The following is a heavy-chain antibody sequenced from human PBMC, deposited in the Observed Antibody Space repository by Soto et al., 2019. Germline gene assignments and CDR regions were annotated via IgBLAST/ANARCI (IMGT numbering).Heavy chain of an antibody. Sequence: EVQLLESGGGLVQPGGSLRLSCAASGFTFSSYAMSWVRQAPGKGLEWVSAISGSGGSTYYADSVKGRFTISRDNSKNTLYLQMNSLRADDTAVYYCAKGGYYDSSGYYYVAPFDYWGQGTLVTVSS. D-gene: IGHD3-22*01. CDR2: ISGSGGST. J-gene: IGHJ4*02. CDR1: GFTFSSYA. CDR3: AKGGYYDSSGYYYVAPFDY. V-gene: IGHV3-23*01.